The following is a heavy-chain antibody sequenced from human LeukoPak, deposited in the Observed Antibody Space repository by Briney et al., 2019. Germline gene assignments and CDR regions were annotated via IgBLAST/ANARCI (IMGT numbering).Heavy chain of an antibody. D-gene: IGHD4-17*01. J-gene: IGHJ3*02. CDR1: GFTFSSYD. V-gene: IGHV3-23*01. CDR3: AKGLSAVTSRPDDTFDI. CDR2: ISGSGDTT. Sequence: GGSLRLSCAASGFTFSSYDMTWVRQAPGKGLEWVSSISGSGDTTYYADSVRGRFTISRDNSKNTLFLQIHFLRVDDTAVYYCAKGLSAVTSRPDDTFDIWGQGTMVIVSS.